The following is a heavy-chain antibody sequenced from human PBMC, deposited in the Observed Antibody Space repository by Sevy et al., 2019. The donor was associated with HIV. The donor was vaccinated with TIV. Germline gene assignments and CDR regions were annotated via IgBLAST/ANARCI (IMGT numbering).Heavy chain of an antibody. D-gene: IGHD3-16*02. CDR1: GFTFGTYA. V-gene: IGHV3-23*01. CDR3: ARETSLGYTRSHYYYAMDV. J-gene: IGHJ6*02. CDR2: ISGSGGST. Sequence: GGSLRLSCTASGFTFGTYAMSWVRQAPGKGLEWVSAISGSGGSTYYADSLKGRFTISRDNSKSTLYLQMNSLRAEDTAVYYCARETSLGYTRSHYYYAMDVWGQGTTVTVSS.